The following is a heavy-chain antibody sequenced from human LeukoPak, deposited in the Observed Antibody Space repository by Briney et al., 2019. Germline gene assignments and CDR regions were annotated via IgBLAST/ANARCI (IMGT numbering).Heavy chain of an antibody. J-gene: IGHJ4*02. Sequence: PSETLSLTCTVSGGSISSYYWSWIRQPPGKGLEWIGYIYYSGSGSTNHNPSLKSRVTISVDTSKNQFSLKLSSVTAADTAVYYCARGEYSGSDWGQGTLVTVSS. D-gene: IGHD1-1*01. CDR2: IYYSGSGST. CDR1: GGSISSYY. V-gene: IGHV4-59*01. CDR3: ARGEYSGSD.